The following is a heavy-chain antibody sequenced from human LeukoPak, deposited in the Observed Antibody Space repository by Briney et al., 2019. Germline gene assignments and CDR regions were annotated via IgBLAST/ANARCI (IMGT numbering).Heavy chain of an antibody. V-gene: IGHV5-51*01. CDR3: ARLRTTVGWYFQH. J-gene: IGHJ1*01. CDR2: IYPGDSDT. CDR1: GYSFSSYW. D-gene: IGHD4-23*01. Sequence: PGESLKISCKGSGYSFSSYWIGWVRQMPGKGLEWMGIIYPGDSDTRYSPSFQGQVTISADKSISTAYLQWSSLKASDTAMYYCARLRTTVGWYFQHWGQGTLVIVSS.